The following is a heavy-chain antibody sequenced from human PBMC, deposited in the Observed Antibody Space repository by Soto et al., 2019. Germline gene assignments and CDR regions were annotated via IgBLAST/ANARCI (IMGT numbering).Heavy chain of an antibody. V-gene: IGHV1-18*01. CDR2: ISPYNGDT. CDR1: GYTFTTYG. CDR3: ARALSMAQYYYYMDV. J-gene: IGHJ6*03. Sequence: GASVKVSCKASGYTFTTYGISWVRQAPGQELEWMGWISPYNGDTHYAERFQGRLTMTTDTSATSAYMELRTLSSDDRAVYFCARALSMAQYYYYMDVWGKGTTVTVSS.